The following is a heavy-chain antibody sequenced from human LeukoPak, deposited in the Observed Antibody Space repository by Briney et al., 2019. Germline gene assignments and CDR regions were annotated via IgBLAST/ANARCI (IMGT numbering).Heavy chain of an antibody. V-gene: IGHV1-3*01. CDR1: GYTFTSYA. D-gene: IGHD3-22*01. CDR3: ARENYYDSSGYSLGAFDI. J-gene: IGHJ3*02. Sequence: ASVKVSCKASGYTFTSYAMHWVRQAPGQRLEWMGWINAGNGNTKYSQEFQGRVTITRDTSTSTAYMELRSLRSDDTAVYYCARENYYDSSGYSLGAFDIWGQGTMVTVSS. CDR2: INAGNGNT.